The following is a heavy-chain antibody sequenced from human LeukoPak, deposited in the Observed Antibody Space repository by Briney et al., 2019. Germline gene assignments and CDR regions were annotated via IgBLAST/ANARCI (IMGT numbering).Heavy chain of an antibody. J-gene: IGHJ4*02. CDR1: GFTFSSYW. D-gene: IGHD1-26*01. V-gene: IGHV3-74*01. CDR3: VRGLSSGSF. CDR2: INSDGSST. Sequence: PGGSLRLSCAASGFTFSSYWMYWVRQAPGKGLVWVSRINSDGSSTSYADSVKGRCSISRDNAKNTLYLQMNSLRGEDTALYYCVRGLSSGSFWGQGALVTVSS.